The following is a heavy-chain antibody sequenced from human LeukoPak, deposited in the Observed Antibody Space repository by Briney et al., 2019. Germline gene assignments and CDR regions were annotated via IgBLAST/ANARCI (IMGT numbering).Heavy chain of an antibody. J-gene: IGHJ4*02. Sequence: GGSLRLSCEASGFTFSTYTMSWVRQAPGKGLEWVGRIRSKANSYATAYAASVKGRFTISRDDSKNTAYLQMNSLKTEDTAVYYCTRHIYYEDGFDYWGQGTLVTVSS. CDR1: GFTFSTYT. D-gene: IGHD3-22*01. V-gene: IGHV3-73*01. CDR2: IRSKANSYAT. CDR3: TRHIYYEDGFDY.